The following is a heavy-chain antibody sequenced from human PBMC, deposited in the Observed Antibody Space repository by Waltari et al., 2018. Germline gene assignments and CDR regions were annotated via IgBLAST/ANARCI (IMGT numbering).Heavy chain of an antibody. Sequence: QVQLQQWGAGLLKPSETPSLTCAVYGGSFSGYYWSWIRQPPGKGLEWIGEINHSGSTNYNPSLKSRVTISVDTSKNQFSLKLSSVTAADTAVYYCAREGRGSGSYYAFDIWGQGTMVTVSS. D-gene: IGHD3-10*01. CDR3: AREGRGSGSYYAFDI. J-gene: IGHJ3*02. V-gene: IGHV4-34*01. CDR2: INHSGST. CDR1: GGSFSGYY.